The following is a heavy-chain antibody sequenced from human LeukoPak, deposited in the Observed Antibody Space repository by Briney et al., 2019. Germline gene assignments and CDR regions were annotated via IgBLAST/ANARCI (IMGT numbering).Heavy chain of an antibody. V-gene: IGHV3-66*01. CDR3: ARSVAARYFDY. CDR1: GFTVSSNY. D-gene: IGHD6-6*01. CDR2: IYAGGTT. Sequence: GGSLRLSCAASGFTVSSNYMSWVRQAPGKGLEWVSVIYAGGTTYYADSVKGRFTISRDNSKNTLYLQMNSLRAEDTAVYYCARSVAARYFDYLGQGTLVTVSS. J-gene: IGHJ4*02.